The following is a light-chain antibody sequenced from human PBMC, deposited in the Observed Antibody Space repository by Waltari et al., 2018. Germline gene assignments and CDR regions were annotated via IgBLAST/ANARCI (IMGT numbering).Light chain of an antibody. Sequence: DIQLTQSPSLLSASLGDRVTITCRASQGRSNYLAWYQQQPGKAPKLLISATSTLQSGVPSRFSGSGSGTEFTLTISDLQPEDFTTYSCQQLNSYSLITFGQGTRLEIK. CDR3: QQLNSYSLIT. CDR1: QGRSNY. CDR2: ATS. V-gene: IGKV1-9*01. J-gene: IGKJ5*01.